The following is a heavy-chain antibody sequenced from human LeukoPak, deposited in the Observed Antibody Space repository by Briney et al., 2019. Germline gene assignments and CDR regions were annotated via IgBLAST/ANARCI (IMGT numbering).Heavy chain of an antibody. CDR2: VPNDGCDN. CDR1: GFTFSLYG. Sequence: PGGSLRLSCAASGFTFSLYGMHWVRQAPGKGLQWVAFVPNDGCDNYYEDSVKGRFAISRDNSENSLYLQMNSLRAEDTAVYYCVRDWGYDSSGYWQKYFDTWGQGTLVTVSS. J-gene: IGHJ4*02. CDR3: VRDWGYDSSGYWQKYFDT. V-gene: IGHV3-30*02. D-gene: IGHD3-22*01.